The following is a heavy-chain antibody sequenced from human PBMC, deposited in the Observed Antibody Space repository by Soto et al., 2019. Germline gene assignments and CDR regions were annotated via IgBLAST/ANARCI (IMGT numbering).Heavy chain of an antibody. V-gene: IGHV3-30*18. Sequence: GGSLRLSCAASGFTFSSYGMHWVRQAPGKGLEWVAVISYDGSNKYYADSVKGRFTISRDNSKKTLYLQMNSLRAEDTAVYYCAKDYGGNSGMDVWGQGTTVTVSS. CDR3: AKDYGGNSGMDV. D-gene: IGHD4-17*01. J-gene: IGHJ6*02. CDR2: ISYDGSNK. CDR1: GFTFSSYG.